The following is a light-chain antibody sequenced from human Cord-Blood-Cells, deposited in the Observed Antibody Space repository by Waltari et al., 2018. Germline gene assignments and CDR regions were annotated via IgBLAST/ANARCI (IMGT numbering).Light chain of an antibody. CDR2: WAS. CDR3: QQYYSTLYT. J-gene: IGKJ2*01. CDR1: QSVLYSSNNKNY. V-gene: IGKV4-1*01. Sequence: DIVMTQSPDSLAVSLGERATSNCKASQSVLYSSNNKNYLAWYQQKPGQSPKLLIYWASTRESGVPDRFSGSGSGTDFTLTISSLQAEDVAVYYCQQYYSTLYTFGQGTKLEIK.